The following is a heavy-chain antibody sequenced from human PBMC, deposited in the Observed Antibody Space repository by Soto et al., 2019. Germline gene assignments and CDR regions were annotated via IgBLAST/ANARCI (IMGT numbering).Heavy chain of an antibody. D-gene: IGHD3-22*01. CDR3: AKDRYLDHDSRGYLFDN. V-gene: IGHV3-23*01. CDR2: ISRYGDFT. Sequence: EVQLLESGGDLIQPGGSLRLSCAAFGFTFNIYAMTWVRQAPGKGLEWVSAISRYGDFTYYADSVEGRFTISRDNSKNTLYLQMNSLRAEDTAVYYCAKDRYLDHDSRGYLFDNWGQGTLVTVSS. CDR1: GFTFNIYA. J-gene: IGHJ4*02.